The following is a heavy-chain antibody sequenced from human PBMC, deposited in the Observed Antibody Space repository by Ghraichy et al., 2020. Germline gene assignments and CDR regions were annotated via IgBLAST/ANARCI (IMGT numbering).Heavy chain of an antibody. J-gene: IGHJ3*02. CDR2: IKQDGSEK. CDR1: GFTFSSYW. V-gene: IGHV3-7*03. D-gene: IGHD3-10*01. Sequence: GGSLRLSCAASGFTFSSYWMSWVRQAPGKGLEWVANIKQDGSEKYYVDSVKGRFTISRDNTKNSLYLQMNSLRAEDTAVYYCARDWVGYGSGGGAFDILGQGTMVTDSS. CDR3: ARDWVGYGSGGGAFDI.